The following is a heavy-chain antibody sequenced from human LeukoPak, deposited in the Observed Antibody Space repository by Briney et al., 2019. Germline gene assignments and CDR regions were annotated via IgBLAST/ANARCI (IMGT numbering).Heavy chain of an antibody. D-gene: IGHD3-16*01. Sequence: PGGSLRLSCAASGFTFSSNWMHWVRQAPGKGLEWVAVISYDGSNKYYADSVKGRFTISRDNSKNTLYLQMNSLRAEDTAVYYCAKGIWGPGDYYYYGMDVWGQGTTVTVSS. CDR1: GFTFSSNW. V-gene: IGHV3-30*18. CDR2: ISYDGSNK. CDR3: AKGIWGPGDYYYYGMDV. J-gene: IGHJ6*02.